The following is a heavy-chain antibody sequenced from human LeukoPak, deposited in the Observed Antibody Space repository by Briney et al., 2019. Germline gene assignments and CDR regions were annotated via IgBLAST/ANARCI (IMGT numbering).Heavy chain of an antibody. CDR2: ISAYNGDT. J-gene: IGHJ4*02. Sequence: GASVKVSCKASGYTFTGYYMHWVRQAPGQGLEWMGWISAYNGDTTYAQKFQVRVTMTTDTSTSTAYMELRSLRSDDTAVYYCGRDGAYHDSTGSYYAVGDDYWGQGTLVSVSS. CDR1: GYTFTGYY. D-gene: IGHD3-22*01. CDR3: GRDGAYHDSTGSYYAVGDDY. V-gene: IGHV1-18*04.